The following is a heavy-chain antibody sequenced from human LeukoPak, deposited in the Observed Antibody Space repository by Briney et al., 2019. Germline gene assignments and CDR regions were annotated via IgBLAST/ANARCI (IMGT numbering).Heavy chain of an antibody. V-gene: IGHV4-34*01. CDR1: GGSFSGYY. CDR2: INHSGST. J-gene: IGHJ4*02. Sequence: SETLSLTCAVYGGSFSGYYWSWIRQPPGKGLEWIGEINHSGSTNYNPSLKSRVTISVDTSKNQFSLKLSSVTAADTAVYYCARGGDYIWGTYRPFDYWGQGTLVTVSS. CDR3: ARGGDYIWGTYRPFDY. D-gene: IGHD3-16*02.